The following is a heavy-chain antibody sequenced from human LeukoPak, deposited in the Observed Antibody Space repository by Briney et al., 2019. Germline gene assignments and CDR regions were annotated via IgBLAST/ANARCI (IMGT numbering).Heavy chain of an antibody. CDR1: GYTFTSYG. J-gene: IGHJ4*02. Sequence: ASVKVSCKASGYTFTSYGISWVRQAPGQGLEWMGWISVYNGNTNYAQNLQGRVTMTTDTSTSTAYKELRSLRYDDTAVYYCARARVADFDYWGQGTLVTVSS. D-gene: IGHD6-19*01. CDR3: ARARVADFDY. CDR2: ISVYNGNT. V-gene: IGHV1-18*01.